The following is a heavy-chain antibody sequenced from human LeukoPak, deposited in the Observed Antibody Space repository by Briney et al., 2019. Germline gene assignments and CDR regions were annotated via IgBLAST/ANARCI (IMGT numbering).Heavy chain of an antibody. Sequence: AGGSLRLSCAASGFTFRTYAMSWVRQAPGKGLEWVSGISGSGDGTYYAESVKGRFTISRDNSKNTLYLQMNSLRAEDTAVYYCAKDWEVLLWFGEFSYFDYWGQGTLVTVSS. CDR3: AKDWEVLLWFGEFSYFDY. V-gene: IGHV3-23*01. CDR2: ISGSGDGT. CDR1: GFTFRTYA. D-gene: IGHD3-10*01. J-gene: IGHJ4*02.